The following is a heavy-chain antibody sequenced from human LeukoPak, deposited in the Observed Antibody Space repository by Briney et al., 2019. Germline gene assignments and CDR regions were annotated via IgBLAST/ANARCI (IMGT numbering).Heavy chain of an antibody. J-gene: IGHJ4*02. V-gene: IGHV3-23*01. Sequence: PGGSLRLSCAASGFTFSSFAMSGVRQAPGKGLDWVSTISGSGDSTYYADSVKGRFTISRDNSKNTLYLQMNGLRADDTAVYYCAKDRGYSYGLGALDFWGQGTLVTVSS. CDR3: AKDRGYSYGLGALDF. CDR1: GFTFSSFA. CDR2: ISGSGDST. D-gene: IGHD5-18*01.